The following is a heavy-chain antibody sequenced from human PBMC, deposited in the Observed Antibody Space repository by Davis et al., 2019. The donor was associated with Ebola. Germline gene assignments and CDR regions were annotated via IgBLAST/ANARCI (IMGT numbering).Heavy chain of an antibody. CDR2: ISGSGGST. D-gene: IGHD5-12*01. CDR1: ASSLTSQS. V-gene: IGHV3-23*01. CDR3: ARDPPQSGGYM. Sequence: GSLSPACPLSASSLTSQSMRWVRQPPGKGLEWVSSISGSGGSTYYADSVKGRLTISRHNSENTVFLQMNSQRPDDTAVYYCARDPPQSGGYMWGQGTLVTVSS. J-gene: IGHJ4*02.